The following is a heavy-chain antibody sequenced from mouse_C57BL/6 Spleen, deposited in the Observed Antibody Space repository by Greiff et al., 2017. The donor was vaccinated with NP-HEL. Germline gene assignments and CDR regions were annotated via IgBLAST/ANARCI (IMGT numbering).Heavy chain of an antibody. CDR3: AFYSGDYVGFAD. CDR2: IDPSDSYT. Sequence: VQLQQPGAELVRPGTSVKLSCKASGYTFTSYWMHWVKQRPGQGLEWIGVIDPSDSYTNYNQKFKGKATLTVDTSSSTAYMQLSSLTSEDSAVYYCAFYSGDYVGFADWGQGTLVTVAA. J-gene: IGHJ3*01. CDR1: GYTFTSYW. D-gene: IGHD2-13*01. V-gene: IGHV1-59*01.